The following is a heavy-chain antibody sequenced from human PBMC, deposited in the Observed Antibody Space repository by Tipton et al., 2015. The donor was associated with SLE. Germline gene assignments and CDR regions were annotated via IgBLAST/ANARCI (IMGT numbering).Heavy chain of an antibody. J-gene: IGHJ6*03. V-gene: IGHV4-61*08. CDR1: GGSISRVGYY. Sequence: TLSLTCTVSGGSISRVGYYWSWIRQPPGKGLEWIGYMYYSGRTNYNPSLKSRVTISVDTSKNQFSLKLSSVTAADTAVYYCARGGLGYSYYYYMDVWGKGTTVTVSS. D-gene: IGHD5-18*01. CDR3: ARGGLGYSYYYYMDV. CDR2: MYYSGRT.